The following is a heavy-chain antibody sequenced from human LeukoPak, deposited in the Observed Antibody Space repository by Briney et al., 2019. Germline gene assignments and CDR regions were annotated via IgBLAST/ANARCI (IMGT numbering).Heavy chain of an antibody. J-gene: IGHJ4*02. CDR3: ARDKAAGPYYFDY. CDR2: ISAYNGNT. CDR1: GYTFTSYG. D-gene: IGHD6-13*01. V-gene: IGHV1-18*01. Sequence: GASVKVSCKASGYTFTSYGVSWVRQAPGQGLEWMGWISAYNGNTNSAQKFQGRVTMTTDTSTSTAYMELRSLRSDDTALYYCARDKAAGPYYFDYWGQGTLVTVSP.